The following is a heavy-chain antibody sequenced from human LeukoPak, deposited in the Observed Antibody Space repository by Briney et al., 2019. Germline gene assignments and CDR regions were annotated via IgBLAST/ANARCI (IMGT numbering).Heavy chain of an antibody. V-gene: IGHV3-23*01. CDR1: GFTFSRNH. Sequence: KAGGSLRLSCAACGFTFSRNHMIWVRHARGEGLEGVSWFWSSGGGTYYADSVTGRFNISRDTSKDTVYLQMDSLRAEDTAIYYCAKIHQNRVVVGAKGAFDIWGQGTVVTVSS. CDR2: FWSSGGGT. J-gene: IGHJ3*02. CDR3: AKIHQNRVVVGAKGAFDI. D-gene: IGHD2-15*01.